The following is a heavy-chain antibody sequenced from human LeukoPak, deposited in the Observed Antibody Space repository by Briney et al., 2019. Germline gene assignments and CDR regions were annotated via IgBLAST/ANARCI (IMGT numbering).Heavy chain of an antibody. CDR1: GGSISSSSYY. CDR3: GRQAPKYCTNGVCWRSNWFDP. CDR2: IYYSGST. V-gene: IGHV4-39*07. Sequence: SETLSLTCTVSGGSISSSSYYWVWIRQPPGKGLEWIGSIYYSGSTYYNPSLKSRGTISVDTSKNQFSLKLSSVTAADTAVYYCGRQAPKYCTNGVCWRSNWFDPWGQGTLVSVSS. D-gene: IGHD2-8*01. J-gene: IGHJ5*02.